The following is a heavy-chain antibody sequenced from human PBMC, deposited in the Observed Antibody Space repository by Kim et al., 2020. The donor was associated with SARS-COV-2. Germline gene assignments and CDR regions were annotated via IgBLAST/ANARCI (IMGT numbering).Heavy chain of an antibody. CDR3: ARHKPGPYDY. CDR2: IYYTGAT. Sequence: SETLSLTCTVSGGSISSYFWSWIRQPPGKGLEWIGYIYYTGATNYKPSLKSRVTISVDTSKNQFSLNLSSVSAADTAVYYCARHKPGPYDYWGLGTLVTVAS. J-gene: IGHJ4*02. CDR1: GGSISSYF. V-gene: IGHV4-59*08.